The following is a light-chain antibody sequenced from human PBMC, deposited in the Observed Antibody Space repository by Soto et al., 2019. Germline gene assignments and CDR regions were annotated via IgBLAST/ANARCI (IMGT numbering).Light chain of an antibody. V-gene: IGLV2-11*01. CDR1: SSDVGAYNW. CDR3: CSYAGSYTLV. J-gene: IGLJ3*02. Sequence: QSALTQPRSVSGSPGQSVTISCAGTSSDVGAYNWVSWYQQHPGKVPKLIIYDVTRRPSGVPDRFSGSKSGNTASLTIFGLQADDEADYYCCSYAGSYTLVFGGGTKLTVL. CDR2: DVT.